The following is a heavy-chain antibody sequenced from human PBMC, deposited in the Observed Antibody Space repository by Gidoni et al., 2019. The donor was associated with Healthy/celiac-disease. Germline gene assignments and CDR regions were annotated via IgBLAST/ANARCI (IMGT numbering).Heavy chain of an antibody. V-gene: IGHV3-48*01. J-gene: IGHJ4*02. Sequence: EVQLVESGGGLVQPGGSLRLSCAASGFTFSSYSMNWVRQAPGKGLEWVSDISSRSSTIYYADSVKGRFTISRDNAKNSLYLQMNSLRAEDTAVYYCAREGIQLWAFDYWGQGTLVTVSS. CDR1: GFTFSSYS. D-gene: IGHD5-18*01. CDR2: ISSRSSTI. CDR3: AREGIQLWAFDY.